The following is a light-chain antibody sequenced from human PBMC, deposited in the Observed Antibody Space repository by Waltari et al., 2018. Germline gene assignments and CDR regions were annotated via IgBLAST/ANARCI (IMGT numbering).Light chain of an antibody. V-gene: IGKV1-12*01. CDR3: QQAKQFPLT. CDR2: ATV. Sequence: DIQMTQSPSFVSASVGDRVTITCRASQDIVTWLAWYQQKPGKAPTLLIYATVILQTGVPARFSGSGSGTDFTLTISGLQPEDSANYYCQQAKQFPLTFGGGTHVEIK. CDR1: QDIVTW. J-gene: IGKJ4*01.